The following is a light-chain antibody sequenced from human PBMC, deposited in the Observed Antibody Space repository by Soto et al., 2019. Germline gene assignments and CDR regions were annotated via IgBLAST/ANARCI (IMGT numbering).Light chain of an antibody. V-gene: IGLV2-8*01. CDR1: GSDVGGYNY. J-gene: IGLJ1*01. Sequence: QSALTQPPSASGSPGQSVTISCTGTGSDVGGYNYVSWYQQHPGKAPKLMIYEVSKRPSGVPDRFSGSKSGNTASLTVSGLQAEDEADYYCSSYAGTLQDVFGTGTKVTVL. CDR3: SSYAGTLQDV. CDR2: EVS.